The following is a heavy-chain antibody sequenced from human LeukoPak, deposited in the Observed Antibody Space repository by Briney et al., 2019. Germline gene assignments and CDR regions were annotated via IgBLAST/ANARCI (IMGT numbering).Heavy chain of an antibody. V-gene: IGHV3-23*01. Sequence: GGTLRLSCAASGFTFSSYGMSWVRQAPGKGLEGVSAISGSGGTTYYADSVKGRFTISRDNSKNTLYLQMNSLRAEDTAVYYCAKEYSGSFSPFPSYFDYWGQGTLVTVSS. CDR1: GFTFSSYG. CDR2: ISGSGGTT. J-gene: IGHJ4*02. D-gene: IGHD1-26*01. CDR3: AKEYSGSFSPFPSYFDY.